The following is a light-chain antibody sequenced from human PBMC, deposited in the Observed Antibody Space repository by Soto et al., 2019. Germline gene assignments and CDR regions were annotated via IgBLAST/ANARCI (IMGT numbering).Light chain of an antibody. Sequence: EIVLTQSPGTLSLSPGERATLACRTSQSVSSSYLVWHQQKPGQALRLLLYAASRRATGIPDRFSGSGSGTDFTLTISSLQSEDFAVYYCQQYNNWPPITFGQGTRLEIK. CDR1: QSVSSSY. CDR2: AAS. J-gene: IGKJ5*01. V-gene: IGKV3-20*01. CDR3: QQYNNWPPIT.